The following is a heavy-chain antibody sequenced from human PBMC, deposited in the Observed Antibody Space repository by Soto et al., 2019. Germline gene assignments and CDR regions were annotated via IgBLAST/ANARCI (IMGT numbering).Heavy chain of an antibody. J-gene: IGHJ4*02. D-gene: IGHD6-6*01. CDR2: ISGSDDST. CDR1: GFTFSSYA. Sequence: EVQLLESGGGLVQPGESLRLSCAASGFTFSSYAMSWVRQAPGRGVEWVSVISGSDDSTYYADYVKGPFTISRDNSKNTLYLQMNSLRAEDTAGDYGAQRSSSATFDYWGQGTLVTVSS. V-gene: IGHV3-23*01. CDR3: AQRSSSATFDY.